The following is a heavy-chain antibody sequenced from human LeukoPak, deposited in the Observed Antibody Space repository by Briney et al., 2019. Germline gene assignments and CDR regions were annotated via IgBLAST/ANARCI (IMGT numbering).Heavy chain of an antibody. J-gene: IGHJ5*02. V-gene: IGHV1-18*01. Sequence: ASVNVSCKASGYTFTSYGISWVRQAPGQGLEWMGWISGYNGNTNYAQKLQGRVTVTTDTSTSTAYMELRSLRSDDTAVYYCARGGGYCSSTSCYTGIIRGWFDPWGQGTLVTVSS. CDR3: ARGGGYCSSTSCYTGIIRGWFDP. CDR2: ISGYNGNT. CDR1: GYTFTSYG. D-gene: IGHD2-2*02.